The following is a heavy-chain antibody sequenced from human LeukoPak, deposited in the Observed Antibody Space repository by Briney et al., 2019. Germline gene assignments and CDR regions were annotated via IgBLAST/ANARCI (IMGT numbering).Heavy chain of an antibody. CDR1: GFTFDDYA. CDR2: ISWDGGST. CDR3: AKDRGFGVADYYFDY. Sequence: PGGSLRLSCAAYGFTFDDYAMHWVRQAPGKGLEWVSLISWDGGSTYYADSVKGRFTISRDNSKNSLYLQMNSLRAEDTALYYCAKDRGFGVADYYFDYWGQGTLVTVSS. D-gene: IGHD3-3*01. V-gene: IGHV3-43D*03. J-gene: IGHJ4*02.